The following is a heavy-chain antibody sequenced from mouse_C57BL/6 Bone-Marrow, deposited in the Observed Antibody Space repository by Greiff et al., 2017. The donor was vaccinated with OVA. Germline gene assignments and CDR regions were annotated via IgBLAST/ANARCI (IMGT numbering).Heavy chain of an antibody. CDR3: ARNYGSSHWYFDV. J-gene: IGHJ1*03. CDR1: GFSLTSYG. Sequence: VQLQQSGPGLVQPSQSLSITCTVSGFSLTSYGVHWVRQSPGKGLAWLGVIWSGGSTDYNAAFISRLSISKDNSKSQVFFKMNSLQADDTAIYYCARNYGSSHWYFDVWGTGTTVTVSS. D-gene: IGHD1-1*01. V-gene: IGHV2-2*01. CDR2: IWSGGST.